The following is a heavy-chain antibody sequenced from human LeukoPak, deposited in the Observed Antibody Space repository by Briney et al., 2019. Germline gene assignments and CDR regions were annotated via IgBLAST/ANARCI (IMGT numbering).Heavy chain of an antibody. J-gene: IGHJ5*02. Sequence: SETLSLTCVVSGDSISSGGYSWSWIRQPPGKGLEWIGYIFHTGSTFYNPSLKSRVTISVDNSRNQFFLRLSSVTAADTAVYYCARELWFANAPGSWLDPWGQGTLVTVST. D-gene: IGHD3-10*01. V-gene: IGHV4-30-2*01. CDR3: ARELWFANAPGSWLDP. CDR1: GDSISSGGYS. CDR2: IFHTGST.